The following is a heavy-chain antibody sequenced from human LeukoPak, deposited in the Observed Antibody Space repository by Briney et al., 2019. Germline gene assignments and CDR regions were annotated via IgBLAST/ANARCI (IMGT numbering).Heavy chain of an antibody. CDR2: ISYDGNNK. V-gene: IGHV3-30*04. D-gene: IGHD3-9*01. CDR1: GFTFSNHA. CDR3: ARAGGRYFDWLSP. J-gene: IGHJ5*02. Sequence: GGSLRLSCAASGFTFSNHALHWVRQAPGKGLEWVSLISYDGNNKYYADSVKGRFTISRDNAKNSLYLQMNSLRAEDTAVYYCARAGGRYFDWLSPWGQGTLVTVSS.